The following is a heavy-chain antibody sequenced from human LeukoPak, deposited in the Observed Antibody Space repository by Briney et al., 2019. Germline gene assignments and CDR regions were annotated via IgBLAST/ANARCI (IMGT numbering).Heavy chain of an antibody. CDR3: AIVYAVPDERNALDM. V-gene: IGHV3-74*01. J-gene: IGHJ3*02. Sequence: PGGSLRLSCAASGFTFSSHWMHWVRQAPGKGLVWVSRIHDDGTTTNYADSVKGRFTISRDDAKNTLYLQMNSLRAEDTAVYYCAIVYAVPDERNALDMWGQGTMVTVSS. CDR2: IHDDGTTT. D-gene: IGHD2-8*01. CDR1: GFTFSSHW.